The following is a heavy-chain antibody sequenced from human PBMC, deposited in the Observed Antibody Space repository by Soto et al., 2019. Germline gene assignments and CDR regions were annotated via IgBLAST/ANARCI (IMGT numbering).Heavy chain of an antibody. CDR2: ISNSGST. CDR1: GGSISSFH. CDR3: ARGVVGASTGFQH. V-gene: IGHV4-59*01. Sequence: PSETLSLTCTVSGGSISSFHWSWIRQPPGKGLEWIGFISNSGSTNHNPSLKSRVTISLDTSKNQFSLKLSSVSAADTAVYYCARGVVGASTGFQHWGQGTLVTVSS. D-gene: IGHD1-26*01. J-gene: IGHJ1*01.